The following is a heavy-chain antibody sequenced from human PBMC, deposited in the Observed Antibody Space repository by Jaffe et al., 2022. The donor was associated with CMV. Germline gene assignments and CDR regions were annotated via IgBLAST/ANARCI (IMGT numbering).Heavy chain of an antibody. CDR2: IYYSGST. J-gene: IGHJ3*02. CDR3: ARSLYYDSSGYSRRLGDAFDI. V-gene: IGHV4-59*01. CDR1: GGSISSYY. D-gene: IGHD3-22*01. Sequence: QVQLQESGPGLVKPSETLSLTCTVSGGSISSYYWSWIRQPPGKGLEWIGYIYYSGSTNYNPSLKSRVTISVDTSKNQFSLKLSSVTAADTAVYYCARSLYYDSSGYSRRLGDAFDIWGQGTMVTVSS.